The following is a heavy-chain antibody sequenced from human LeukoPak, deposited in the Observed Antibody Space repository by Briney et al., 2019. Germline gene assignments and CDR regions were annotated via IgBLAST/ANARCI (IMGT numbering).Heavy chain of an antibody. Sequence: GGSLRLSCAASGFTSSSYGMHWVRQAPGKGLEWVAFIRYDGSNEYYADSVKGRFTISRDNSKNTLYLQMNSLRAEDTAVYYCAKRRAHSGTYRWSDFDYWGQGTLVTVSS. CDR3: AKRRAHSGTYRWSDFDY. CDR2: IRYDGSNE. J-gene: IGHJ4*02. D-gene: IGHD1-26*01. V-gene: IGHV3-30*02. CDR1: GFTSSSYG.